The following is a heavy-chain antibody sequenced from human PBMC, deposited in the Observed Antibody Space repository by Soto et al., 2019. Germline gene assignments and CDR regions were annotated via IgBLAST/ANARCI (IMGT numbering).Heavy chain of an antibody. CDR1: GGTFSSYT. Sequence: QVQLVQSGAEVKKPGSSVTVSCKASGGTFSSYTISWVRQAPGQGLEWMGGIIPIFGTANYAQKFQGRVTITADESISTANIELSSLRSEDTAVYYCARGNHRWLQLWYFDLWGRGTLVTVSS. J-gene: IGHJ2*01. CDR2: IIPIFGTA. CDR3: ARGNHRWLQLWYFDL. V-gene: IGHV1-69*12. D-gene: IGHD5-12*01.